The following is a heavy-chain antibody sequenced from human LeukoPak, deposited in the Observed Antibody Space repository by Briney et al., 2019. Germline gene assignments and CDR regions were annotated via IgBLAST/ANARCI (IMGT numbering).Heavy chain of an antibody. CDR2: MSNTGRT. D-gene: IGHD6-13*01. V-gene: IGHV4-39*01. Sequence: SETLSLTRTVSGXSISSSRAYYWAWIRQPPGKGLEWFGTMSNTGRTYYNPSLNSRVTISGDTSKNQFCLKVISVTAADTAVFYCARRSQTTAGRGIDYWGQGTLVTVSS. CDR3: ARRSQTTAGRGIDY. CDR1: GXSISSSRAYY. J-gene: IGHJ4*02.